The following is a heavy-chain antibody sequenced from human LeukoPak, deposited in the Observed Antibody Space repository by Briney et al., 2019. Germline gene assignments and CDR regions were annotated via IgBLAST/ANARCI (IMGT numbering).Heavy chain of an antibody. CDR3: ARDNGSYYYYYMDV. V-gene: IGHV4-59*13. J-gene: IGHJ6*03. CDR2: IYYSGST. Sequence: SETLSLTCTVSGGSISSYYWSWIRQPPGKGLEWIGYIYYSGSTNYSPSLKSRVTISVDTSKNQFSLKLSSVTAADTAVYYCARDNGSYYYYYMDVWGKGTTVTVSS. CDR1: GGSISSYY.